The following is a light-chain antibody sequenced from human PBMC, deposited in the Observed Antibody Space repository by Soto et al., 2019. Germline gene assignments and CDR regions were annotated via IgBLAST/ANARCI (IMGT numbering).Light chain of an antibody. CDR3: QQYGRSGT. Sequence: IVLTQSPGTLSLSPGERATLSCRASQSVSNNYLAWYQQKPGQAPRLLIYGASNRATGIPDRFGGSGSGTDFTLTISRLEPEDFAVYYCQQYGRSGTFGQGTKVDI. CDR2: GAS. J-gene: IGKJ1*01. V-gene: IGKV3-20*01. CDR1: QSVSNNY.